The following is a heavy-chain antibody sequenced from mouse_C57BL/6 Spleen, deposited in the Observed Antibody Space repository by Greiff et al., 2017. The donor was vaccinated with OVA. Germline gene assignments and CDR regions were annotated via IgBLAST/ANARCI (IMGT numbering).Heavy chain of an antibody. Sequence: EVKLQESGPELVKPGASVKIPCKASGYTFTDYNMDWVKQSHGKSLEWIGDINPNNGGTIYNQKFKGKATLTVDKSSSTAYMELRSLTSEDTAVYYCARTPFITTYAMDYWGQGTSVTVSS. D-gene: IGHD1-1*01. J-gene: IGHJ4*01. V-gene: IGHV1-18*01. CDR3: ARTPFITTYAMDY. CDR2: INPNNGGT. CDR1: GYTFTDYN.